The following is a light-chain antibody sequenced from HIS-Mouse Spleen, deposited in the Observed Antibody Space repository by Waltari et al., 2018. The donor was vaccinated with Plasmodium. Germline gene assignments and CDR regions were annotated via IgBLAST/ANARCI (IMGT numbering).Light chain of an antibody. CDR3: CSYAGSSTLV. CDR2: EGS. Sequence: QSALTQPACVSGPHGQSITNSCNGTSSEVGSYHLVSWYQQHPGKAPKLMVYEGSKRPSVVSNLFSGSKSGNTASLTISGLQAEDEADYYCCSYAGSSTLVFGGGTKLTVL. J-gene: IGLJ2*01. V-gene: IGLV2-23*01. CDR1: SSEVGSYHL.